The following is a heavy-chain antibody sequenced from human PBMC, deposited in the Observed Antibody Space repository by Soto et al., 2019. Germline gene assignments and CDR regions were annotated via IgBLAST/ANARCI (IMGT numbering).Heavy chain of an antibody. CDR1: GCTFTGYY. Sequence: ASVKVSCKASGCTFTGYYVHWVREAPGQGLEWMGWINPETGATSYAQKFQGRVTLSRDTSINTAYLELSNLTFDDAAVYFCARERYQVISDGMDVWGQGTTVTVSS. CDR3: ARERYQVISDGMDV. J-gene: IGHJ6*02. V-gene: IGHV1-2*02. D-gene: IGHD2-2*01. CDR2: INPETGAT.